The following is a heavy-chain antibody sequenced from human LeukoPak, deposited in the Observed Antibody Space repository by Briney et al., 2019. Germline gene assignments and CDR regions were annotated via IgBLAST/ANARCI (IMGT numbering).Heavy chain of an antibody. D-gene: IGHD4/OR15-4a*01. J-gene: IGHJ4*02. CDR2: IWYDGRNK. V-gene: IGHV3-33*01. CDR1: GFTFSSYG. CDR3: ARDNDHNDYRLFDY. Sequence: GSLRLSCVASGFTFSSYGMHWVRQAPGKGLEWVAVIWYDGRNKYYGDSVKGRFTISRDNSKNTLYLQMNSLRAEDTAVYYCARDNDHNDYRLFDYWGQGTLVTVSS.